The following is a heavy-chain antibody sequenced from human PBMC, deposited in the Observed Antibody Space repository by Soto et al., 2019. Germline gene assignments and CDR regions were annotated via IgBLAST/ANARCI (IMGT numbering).Heavy chain of an antibody. Sequence: QLQLQQWGAGLLKPSETLSLTCAVYGGSFSGYYWNWIRQPPGKGLEWIGEINHSGSTNYNPSLKSRVTISVDTSKNQFSLELSPVTAADTAVYYCARGWGSGVFDYWGQGTLVTVSS. J-gene: IGHJ4*02. V-gene: IGHV4-34*01. D-gene: IGHD6-19*01. CDR1: GGSFSGYY. CDR3: ARGWGSGVFDY. CDR2: INHSGST.